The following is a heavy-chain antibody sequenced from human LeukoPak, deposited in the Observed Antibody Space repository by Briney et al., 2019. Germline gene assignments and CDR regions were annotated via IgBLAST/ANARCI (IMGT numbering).Heavy chain of an antibody. CDR3: ARPTNWWGYFDY. V-gene: IGHV3-48*02. CDR1: GFTVSSVS. D-gene: IGHD2-8*02. Sequence: GGSLRLSCAASGFTVSSVSMNWVRQAPGKGLEWVSYISSRSSTIYYADSVKGRFTISRDNAKNSLYLQMNSLRDEDTAVYYCARPTNWWGYFDYWGQGTLVTVSS. CDR2: ISSRSSTI. J-gene: IGHJ4*02.